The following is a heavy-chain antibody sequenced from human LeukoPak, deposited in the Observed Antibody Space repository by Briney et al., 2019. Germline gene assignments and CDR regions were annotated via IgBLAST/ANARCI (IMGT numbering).Heavy chain of an antibody. CDR2: ISSSTK. Sequence: PGGSLRLSCAAPGFTFSSYSMNWVRQAPGKGLEWISHISSSTKYYADSVKGRFTISRDNAKNSLYLQMNSLRAEDTAVYYCARDEYTSGWSFDYWGQGTLVTVSS. V-gene: IGHV3-48*01. J-gene: IGHJ4*02. CDR3: ARDEYTSGWSFDY. D-gene: IGHD6-19*01. CDR1: GFTFSSYS.